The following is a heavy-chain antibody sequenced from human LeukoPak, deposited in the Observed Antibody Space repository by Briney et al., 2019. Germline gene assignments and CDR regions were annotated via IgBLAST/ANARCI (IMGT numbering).Heavy chain of an antibody. J-gene: IGHJ4*02. CDR1: GFTFSSYA. D-gene: IGHD3-22*01. Sequence: GGSLRLSCAASGFTFSSYAMSWVRQAPGKGLEWVSAISGSGGSTYYADSVKGRFTISRDNSKNTLYLQMNSLRAEDTAVYYCAKDAVYDYYDSSGYSDYWGQGTLVTVSS. V-gene: IGHV3-23*01. CDR3: AKDAVYDYYDSSGYSDY. CDR2: ISGSGGST.